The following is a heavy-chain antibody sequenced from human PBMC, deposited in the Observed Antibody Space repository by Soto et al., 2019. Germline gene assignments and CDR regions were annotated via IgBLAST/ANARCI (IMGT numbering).Heavy chain of an antibody. CDR1: GYTLTELS. Sequence: ASVKVSCKVSGYTLTELSMHWVRQAPGKGLEWMGGFDPEDGETIYAQKFQGRVTMTEDTSTDTAYMELSSLRSEDTAVYYCATKFRPYYDSSGYPTECLFDPWGQGTLVTVSS. CDR3: ATKFRPYYDSSGYPTECLFDP. V-gene: IGHV1-24*01. J-gene: IGHJ5*02. CDR2: FDPEDGET. D-gene: IGHD3-22*01.